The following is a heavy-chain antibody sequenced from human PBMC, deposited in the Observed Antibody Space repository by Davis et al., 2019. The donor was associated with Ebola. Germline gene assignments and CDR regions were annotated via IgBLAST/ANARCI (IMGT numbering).Heavy chain of an antibody. Sequence: ASVKVSCKASGYTFTNHGISWMRQAPGQGLEWMGWFSLYNGNTNYAQKLQGRVTMTTDTSTSTAYMELRSLRSDDTAVYYCARGRILEWLLLDYYYYMDVWGKGTTVTVSS. D-gene: IGHD3-3*01. CDR2: FSLYNGNT. J-gene: IGHJ6*03. CDR3: ARGRILEWLLLDYYYYMDV. V-gene: IGHV1-18*01. CDR1: GYTFTNHG.